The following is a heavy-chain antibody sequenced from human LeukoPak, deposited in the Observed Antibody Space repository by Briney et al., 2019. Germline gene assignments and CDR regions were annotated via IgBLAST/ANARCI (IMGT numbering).Heavy chain of an antibody. CDR1: GFTFSTSS. CDR2: VSSTGNYI. V-gene: IGHV3-21*01. J-gene: IGHJ4*02. CDR3: ARDRPHYFDASG. Sequence: GGSLRLSCATSGFTFSTSSINWVRQAPGKGLEWVASVSSTGNYIYYMDSVKGRFIISRDNVKNSVFLEMNSLRAEDSAVYYCARDRPHYFDASGRXRGTLVTVSS. D-gene: IGHD3-9*01.